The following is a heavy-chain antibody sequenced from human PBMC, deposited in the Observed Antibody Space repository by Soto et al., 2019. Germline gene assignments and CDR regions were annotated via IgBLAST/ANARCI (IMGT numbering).Heavy chain of an antibody. CDR3: ARDRPLYYFDY. J-gene: IGHJ4*02. V-gene: IGHV3-7*03. CDR1: GFTFDDYT. CDR2: IKQDGSEK. Sequence: EVQLVESGGVVVQPGGSLRLSCAASGFTFDDYTMHWVRQAPGKGLEWVANIKQDGSEKYYVDSVKGRFTISRDNAKNSLYLQMNSLRAEDTAVYYCARDRPLYYFDYWGQGTLVTVSS.